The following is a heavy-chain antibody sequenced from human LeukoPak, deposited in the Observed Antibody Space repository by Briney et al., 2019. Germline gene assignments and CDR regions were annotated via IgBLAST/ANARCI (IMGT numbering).Heavy chain of an antibody. CDR3: ARVGDMITFGGVIVEGYFDY. Sequence: SQTLSLTCAISGDSVSSNSAAWNWIRQSPSRGLEWLGRTYYRSKWYNDYAVSVKSRITINPDTSKNQFSLQLNSVTPEDTAVYYCARVGDMITFGGVIVEGYFDYWGQGTLVTVSS. D-gene: IGHD3-16*02. CDR2: TYYRSKWYN. V-gene: IGHV6-1*01. CDR1: GDSVSSNSAA. J-gene: IGHJ4*02.